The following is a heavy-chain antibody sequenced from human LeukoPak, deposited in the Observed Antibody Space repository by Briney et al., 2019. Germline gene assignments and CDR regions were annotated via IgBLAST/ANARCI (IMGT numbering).Heavy chain of an antibody. V-gene: IGHV1-8*01. D-gene: IGHD3-10*01. J-gene: IGHJ6*03. CDR1: GYTFTSYD. Sequence: ASVKVSCKASGYTFTSYDINWVRQATGQGLEWMGWMNPNSGNTGYAQKFQGRVTMTRNTSMSTAYMELSSLRSEDTAVYYCARATKTMVRGVIITYSYYYMDVWGKGTTVTISS. CDR2: MNPNSGNT. CDR3: ARATKTMVRGVIITYSYYYMDV.